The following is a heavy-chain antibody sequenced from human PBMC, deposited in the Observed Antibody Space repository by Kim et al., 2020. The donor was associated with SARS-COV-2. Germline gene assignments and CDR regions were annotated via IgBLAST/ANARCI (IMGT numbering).Heavy chain of an antibody. J-gene: IGHJ5*02. CDR1: GYTFTSYA. CDR3: ARDSGLTTIFGVVITPGWFDP. V-gene: IGHV7-4-1*02. Sequence: ASVKVSCKASGYTFTSYAMNWVRQAPGQGLEWMGWINTNTVNPTYAQGFTGRFVFSLDTSVSTAYLQISSLKAEDTAVYYCARDSGLTTIFGVVITPGWFDPWGQGTLVTVSS. CDR2: INTNTVNP. D-gene: IGHD3-3*01.